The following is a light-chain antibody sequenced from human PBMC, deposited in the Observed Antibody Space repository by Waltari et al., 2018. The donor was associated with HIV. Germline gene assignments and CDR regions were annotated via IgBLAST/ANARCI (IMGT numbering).Light chain of an antibody. Sequence: DIHLTQSPPFLSASIADRVTISCRATQTINSYLAWYQQKPVKPPKLLIYVASTLRSGVPSMFSGSGSGTEFTLTISNLQPEDSATYYCQQLNSYPLTFGGGTKVETK. CDR2: VAS. J-gene: IGKJ4*01. CDR1: QTINSY. CDR3: QQLNSYPLT. V-gene: IGKV1-9*01.